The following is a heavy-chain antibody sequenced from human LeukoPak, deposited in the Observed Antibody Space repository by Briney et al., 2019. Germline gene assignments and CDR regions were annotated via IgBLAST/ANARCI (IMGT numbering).Heavy chain of an antibody. CDR2: INHGGST. V-gene: IGHV4-34*01. J-gene: IGHJ4*02. D-gene: IGHD3-10*01. CDR1: GGSFSGYY. Sequence: SETLSLTCAVYGGSFSGYYWSWVRRPPGKGLEWIGEINHGGSTNYNPSLKSRVTISVDTSKNQFSLTLSSVTAPDTAVYYCARHTRRFGELYYWGQGTLVTVSS. CDR3: ARHTRRFGELYY.